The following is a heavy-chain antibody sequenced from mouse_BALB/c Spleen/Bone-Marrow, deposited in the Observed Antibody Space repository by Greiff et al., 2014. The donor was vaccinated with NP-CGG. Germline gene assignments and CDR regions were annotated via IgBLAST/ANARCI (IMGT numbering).Heavy chain of an antibody. CDR1: GYTFTSYW. J-gene: IGHJ2*01. D-gene: IGHD4-1*01. V-gene: IGHV1-7*01. CDR3: ARSRTGTYFDY. CDR2: INPSTGYT. Sequence: QVQLQQSGAELAKPGASVKMSCKASGYTFTSYWMHWVKQRPGQGLEWIGYINPSTGYTEYNQKFKDKATLTADKSSSTAYMQLSSLTSEVSAVYYCARSRTGTYFDYWGQGTTLTVSS.